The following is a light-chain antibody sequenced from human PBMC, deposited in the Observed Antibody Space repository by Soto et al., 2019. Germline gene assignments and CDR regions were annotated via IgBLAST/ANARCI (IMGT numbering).Light chain of an antibody. CDR1: SSNIGSNY. Sequence: QSVLTQPPSASGSPGQRVTLSCSGASSNIGSNYVYWYQQLQGTAPKLLIYRNNQRPSGVPDRFSGSKSGTSASLAISVLRSEDEAAYYCAAWDDSLSVHGVFGGGTKLTV. J-gene: IGLJ2*01. V-gene: IGLV1-47*01. CDR2: RNN. CDR3: AAWDDSLSVHGV.